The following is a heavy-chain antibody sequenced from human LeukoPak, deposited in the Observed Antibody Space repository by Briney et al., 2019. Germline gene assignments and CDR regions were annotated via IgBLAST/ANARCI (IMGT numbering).Heavy chain of an antibody. D-gene: IGHD3-22*01. J-gene: IGHJ4*02. CDR1: GYTFTTYY. V-gene: IGHV1-2*02. CDR3: ARKAYDSSGLGY. CDR2: ISPNSGGT. Sequence: ASVKVSCTTSGYTFTTYYMHWVRQAPGQGPEWMGWISPNSGGTKYAQKFQGRVTMTRDTSINTAYMELSGLTSDDTAVYYCARKAYDSSGLGYWGQGTLVTVSS.